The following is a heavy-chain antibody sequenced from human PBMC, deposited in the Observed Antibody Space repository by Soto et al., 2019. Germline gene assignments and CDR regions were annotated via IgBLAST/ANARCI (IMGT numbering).Heavy chain of an antibody. CDR1: GFTFIDAW. Sequence: EVQLVESGGGLVKPGGSLRLSCVGSGFTFIDAWMSWVRQAPGQGLEWVGRLKSETEGGTADYAAPVEGRFNISRDDSKNTLYLQMNSLKSEDTAVYYCMTAPGLNVLFWGQGALVTVSS. J-gene: IGHJ4*02. CDR3: MTAPGLNVLF. D-gene: IGHD3-16*01. CDR2: LKSETEGGTA. V-gene: IGHV3-15*01.